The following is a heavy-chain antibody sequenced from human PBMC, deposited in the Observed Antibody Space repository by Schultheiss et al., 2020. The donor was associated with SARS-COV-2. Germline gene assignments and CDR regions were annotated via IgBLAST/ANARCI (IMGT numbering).Heavy chain of an antibody. V-gene: IGHV4-59*05. Sequence: SETLSLTCTVSGGSISSYYWNWIRQPPGKGLEWIGSIYYSGSTYYNPSLKSRVTISVDTSKNQFSLKLSSVTAADTAVYYCARRFLGHFDYWGQGTLVTVSS. CDR1: GGSISSYY. CDR3: ARRFLGHFDY. D-gene: IGHD3-3*01. CDR2: IYYSGST. J-gene: IGHJ4*02.